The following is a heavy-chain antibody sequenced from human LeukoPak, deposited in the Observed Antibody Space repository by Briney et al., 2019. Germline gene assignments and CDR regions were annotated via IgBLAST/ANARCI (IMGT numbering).Heavy chain of an antibody. CDR3: AELGITMIGGV. J-gene: IGHJ6*04. D-gene: IGHD3-10*02. Sequence: GGSLRLSCAASGFTFSKSWMSWVRQAPGKGLEWVSYISSSGSTIYYADSVKGRFTISRDNAKNSYLQMNSLRAEDTAVYYCAELGITMIGGVWGKGTTVTISS. CDR2: ISSSGSTI. CDR1: GFTFSKSW. V-gene: IGHV3-48*03.